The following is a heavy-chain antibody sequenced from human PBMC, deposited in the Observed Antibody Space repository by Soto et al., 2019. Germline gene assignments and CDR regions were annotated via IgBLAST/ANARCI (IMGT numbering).Heavy chain of an antibody. CDR2: IRSQPYGGTA. J-gene: IGHJ4*02. Sequence: EVYLVESGGGLVEPGRSLRLSCTASGFPFGNFLMSWFRQAPGTGMEWVGFIRSQPYGGTAEYAASVRGRFTISRDDSKGIAYLQMNSLQTEDSCVYYCIVSFPFWGQGTLVTVSS. D-gene: IGHD3-10*01. CDR3: IVSFPF. V-gene: IGHV3-49*03. CDR1: GFPFGNFL.